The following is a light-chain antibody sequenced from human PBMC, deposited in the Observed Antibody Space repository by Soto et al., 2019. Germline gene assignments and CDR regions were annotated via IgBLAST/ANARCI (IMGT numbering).Light chain of an antibody. J-gene: IGKJ4*01. CDR1: QNFTTTF. Sequence: LTQSPGTLYLSQGDRATLSCRASQNFTTTFLAWYQHKPGQAPRLLIYATSSRATGIPRRFSGGGSGTDFTLTISRLEPEDFAIYYCQQCGRSFSGVSFGGGTKVDIK. V-gene: IGKV3-20*01. CDR2: ATS. CDR3: QQCGRSFSGVS.